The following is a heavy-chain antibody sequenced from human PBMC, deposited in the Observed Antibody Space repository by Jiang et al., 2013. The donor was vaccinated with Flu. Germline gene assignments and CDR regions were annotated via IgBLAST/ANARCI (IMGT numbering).Heavy chain of an antibody. V-gene: IGHV1-18*04. Sequence: GAEVKKPGASVKVSCKASGYTFTSYGISWVRQAPGQGLEWMGWISAYNGNTNYAQKLQGRVTMTTDTSTSTAYMELRSLRSDDTAVYYCARDHPRRPYYYYGMDVWGQGTTVTVSS. J-gene: IGHJ6*02. CDR3: ARDHPRRPYYYYGMDV. CDR2: ISAYNGNT. CDR1: GYTFTSYG.